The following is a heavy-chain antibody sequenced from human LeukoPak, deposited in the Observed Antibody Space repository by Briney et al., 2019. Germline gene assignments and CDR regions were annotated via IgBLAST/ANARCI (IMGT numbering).Heavy chain of an antibody. Sequence: GGSLRLSCAASGFTFTTYWMHWVRQAPGKGLVWVSHINSDGSITSYADSVKGRFTISRDNAKNTLYLQMNSLRAEDTAVYYCARDAVDTANAVWGQGTTVTVFS. D-gene: IGHD5-18*01. CDR2: INSDGSIT. CDR3: ARDAVDTANAV. J-gene: IGHJ6*02. V-gene: IGHV3-74*01. CDR1: GFTFTTYW.